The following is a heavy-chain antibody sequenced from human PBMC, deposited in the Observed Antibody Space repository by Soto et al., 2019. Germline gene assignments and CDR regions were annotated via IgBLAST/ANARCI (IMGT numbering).Heavy chain of an antibody. CDR2: ISAYNGNT. V-gene: IGHV1-18*01. J-gene: IGHJ3*02. CDR3: ARDRITMIVVVTETAFDI. Sequence: PAKASSKAPGFGITCKGISWVRQAPGQGLEWMGWISAYNGNTNYAQKLQGRVTMTTDTSTSTAYMELRSLRSDDTAVYYCARDRITMIVVVTETAFDIWGQGTMVTV. CDR1: GFGITCKG. D-gene: IGHD3-22*01.